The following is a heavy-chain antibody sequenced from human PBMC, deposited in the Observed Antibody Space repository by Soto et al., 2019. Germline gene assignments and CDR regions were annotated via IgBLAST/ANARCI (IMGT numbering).Heavy chain of an antibody. J-gene: IGHJ4*02. CDR1: GFTFSSYS. V-gene: IGHV3-21*01. CDR3: ARGPYSSSWYVDQGLLDY. D-gene: IGHD6-13*01. Sequence: GSLRLSCAASGFTFSSYSMNWVRQAPGKGLEWVSSISSSSSYIYYADSVKGRFTISRDNAKNSLYLQMNSLRAEDTAVYYCARGPYSSSWYVDQGLLDYWGQGTLVTVSS. CDR2: ISSSSSYI.